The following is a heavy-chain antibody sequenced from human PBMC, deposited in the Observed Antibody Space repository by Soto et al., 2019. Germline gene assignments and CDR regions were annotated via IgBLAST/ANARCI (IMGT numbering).Heavy chain of an antibody. V-gene: IGHV3-23*01. CDR1: GFTFSSYA. Sequence: GGSLRLSCAASGFTFSSYAMSWVRQAPGKGLEWVSAISGSGGSTYYADSVKGRLTFSRDNSKNTLYLQMNSLRAEDTAVYYCAKEGNSGWYIGRFDPWGQGTLVTVSS. J-gene: IGHJ5*02. D-gene: IGHD6-19*01. CDR3: AKEGNSGWYIGRFDP. CDR2: ISGSGGST.